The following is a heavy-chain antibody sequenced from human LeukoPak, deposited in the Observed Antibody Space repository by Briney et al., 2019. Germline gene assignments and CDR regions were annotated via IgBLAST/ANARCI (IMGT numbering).Heavy chain of an antibody. CDR1: GFTFSSYE. CDR2: ISSSGSTI. D-gene: IGHD3-10*01. CDR3: ARDRGAYGFGELFVGFDP. J-gene: IGHJ5*02. V-gene: IGHV3-48*03. Sequence: PGGSLRLSCAASGFTFSSYEMNWVRQAPGKGLEWVSYISSSGSTIYYADSVKGRFTISRDNAKNSLYLQMNSLRAEDTAVYYCARDRGAYGFGELFVGFDPWAREPWSPSPQ.